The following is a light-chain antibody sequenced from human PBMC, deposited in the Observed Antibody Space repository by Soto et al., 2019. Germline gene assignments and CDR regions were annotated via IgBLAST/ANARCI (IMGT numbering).Light chain of an antibody. CDR1: QSVSSNY. V-gene: IGKV3-20*01. J-gene: IGKJ5*01. Sequence: ESVWTQSPGSLSLSPGERATLSCRASQSVSSNYLAWYQHKPGQAPRLLIYGASSRATGIPDRFSGSGSGTDFTLTIRRLEPEDFAVYYCQHYGSSLSITFGQGTRLEIK. CDR3: QHYGSSLSIT. CDR2: GAS.